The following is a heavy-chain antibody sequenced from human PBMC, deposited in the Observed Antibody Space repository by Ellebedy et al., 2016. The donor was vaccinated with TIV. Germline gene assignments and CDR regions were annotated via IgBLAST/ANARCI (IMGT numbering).Heavy chain of an antibody. J-gene: IGHJ4*02. V-gene: IGHV1-18*01. CDR2: ISAYNGNT. CDR1: GYTFTTYG. D-gene: IGHD3-22*01. CDR3: ARDIGYDSIDY. Sequence: AASVKVSCKASGYTFTTYGISWVRQAPGQGLEWMAWISAYNGNTNYAQRLQARVTVTTNTSTSTAYMELRSLSSDDTAVYYWARDIGYDSIDYWGQGTLVTVSS.